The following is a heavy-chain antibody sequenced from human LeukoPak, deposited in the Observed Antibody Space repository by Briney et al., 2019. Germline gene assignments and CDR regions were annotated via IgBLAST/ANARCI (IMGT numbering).Heavy chain of an antibody. Sequence: SETLSLTCTVSGGSISSSSYYWGWIRQPPGKGLEWIGSIYYSGSTYYNPSLKSRVTISVDTSKNQFSLKLSSVTAADTAVYYCARKVPYYYGSGRGAFDIWGQGTMVTVSS. CDR3: ARKVPYYYGSGRGAFDI. CDR1: GGSISSSSYY. CDR2: IYYSGST. J-gene: IGHJ3*02. D-gene: IGHD3-10*01. V-gene: IGHV4-39*07.